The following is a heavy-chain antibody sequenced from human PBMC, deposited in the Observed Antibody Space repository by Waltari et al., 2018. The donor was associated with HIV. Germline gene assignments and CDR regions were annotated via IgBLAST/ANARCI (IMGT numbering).Heavy chain of an antibody. CDR3: ARGPAWGSTGGQQWLVPDY. CDR1: GFPFSRYA. CDR2: ISYDGSNK. V-gene: IGHV3-30*16. Sequence: QVQLVESGGGVVQPGRSLRLSCAASGFPFSRYAMHWVLQAPGQGLEWVAVISYDGSNKYYADSVKGRFTISRDNSKNTLYLQMNSLRAEDTAVYYCARGPAWGSTGGQQWLVPDYWGQGTLVTVSS. J-gene: IGHJ4*02. D-gene: IGHD6-19*01.